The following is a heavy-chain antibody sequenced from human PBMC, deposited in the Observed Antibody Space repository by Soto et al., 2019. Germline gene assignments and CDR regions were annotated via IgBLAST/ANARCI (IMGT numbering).Heavy chain of an antibody. CDR3: SRTDGSSFNGMDV. CDR1: GGSISSYY. Sequence: QVQLQESGPGLVKPSETLSLTCTVSGGSISSYYWSWIRQPPGKGLEWIGYIYYSGTTTYNPSLKSRATISVDTSKNQSSPKLSSVTAADTAVYYCSRTDGSSFNGMDVWGQGTTVTVSS. J-gene: IGHJ6*02. V-gene: IGHV4-59*12. D-gene: IGHD2-15*01. CDR2: IYYSGTT.